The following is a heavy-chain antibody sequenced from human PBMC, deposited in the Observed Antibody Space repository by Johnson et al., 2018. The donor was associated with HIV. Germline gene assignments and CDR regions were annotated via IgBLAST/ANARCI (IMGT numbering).Heavy chain of an antibody. CDR2: ISFDGSNK. J-gene: IGHJ3*02. CDR1: GFIFSTYA. D-gene: IGHD2-21*01. Sequence: QVQLMESGGGVVQPGRSLRLSCAASGFIFSTYAMHWVRQAPGKGLEWMAVISFDGSNKYYADSVKGRFTISRDNSKNTLYLQMNSLRMEDTAVYYCAKLGGEDGFDIWGQGTMVTVSS. CDR3: AKLGGEDGFDI. V-gene: IGHV3-30-3*02.